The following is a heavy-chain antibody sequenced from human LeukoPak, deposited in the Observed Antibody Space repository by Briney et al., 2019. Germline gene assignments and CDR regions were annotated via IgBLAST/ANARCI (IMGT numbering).Heavy chain of an antibody. Sequence: QAGGSLRLSCAASGFTFSSYAMSWVRQAPGKGLEWVSAISGSGGSTYYADSVKGRFTISRDNSKNTLYLQMNSLRAEDTAVYYCAREGYYDSSGYYYFDCWGQGTLVTVSS. CDR3: AREGYYDSSGYYYFDC. CDR2: ISGSGGST. D-gene: IGHD3-22*01. CDR1: GFTFSSYA. V-gene: IGHV3-23*01. J-gene: IGHJ4*02.